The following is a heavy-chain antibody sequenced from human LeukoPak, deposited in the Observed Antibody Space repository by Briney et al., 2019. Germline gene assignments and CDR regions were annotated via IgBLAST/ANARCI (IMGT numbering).Heavy chain of an antibody. V-gene: IGHV3-66*02. J-gene: IGHJ4*02. D-gene: IGHD3-22*01. CDR1: GFSISSGY. Sequence: PGGSLRLSCVASGFSISSGYMTWARQAPGKALEWVSLLYSDDSAYYPDSVKGRFTISRDNSKSTLHLQMDTLRTEDTAMYYCARDPWQGFTTLHWGQGIMVTVSS. CDR3: ARDPWQGFTTLH. CDR2: LYSDDSA.